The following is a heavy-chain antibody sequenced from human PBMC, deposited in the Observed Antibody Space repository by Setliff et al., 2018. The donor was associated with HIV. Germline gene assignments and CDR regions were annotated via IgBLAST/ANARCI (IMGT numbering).Heavy chain of an antibody. J-gene: IGHJ3*02. CDR3: ARWGGTGTSQIRGFDI. V-gene: IGHV4-59*01. D-gene: IGHD1-1*01. Sequence: SETLSLTCVVSGASISSYHWNWSRQPPGEGLEWIGYIHHTGSSNYNPSLRGQVTMSVDTSNNHCHLQLNSLTAADTAIYYCARWGGTGTSQIRGFDIWGQGTMVTVSS. CDR2: IHHTGSS. CDR1: GASISSYH.